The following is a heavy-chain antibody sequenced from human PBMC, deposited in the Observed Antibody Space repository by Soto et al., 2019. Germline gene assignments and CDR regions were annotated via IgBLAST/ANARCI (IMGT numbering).Heavy chain of an antibody. D-gene: IGHD6-19*01. V-gene: IGHV3-23*01. J-gene: IGHJ4*02. CDR1: GFSFSSHA. Sequence: EEQLLESGGGLVQPGGSLRLSCAASGFSFSSHAMSWVRQAPGKGLEWVSSSSVSDTTYYADSVKGRFTISRDNSRNTVFVQMNSLRAEDTAIYYCATVRGGGWYPHDFDCWGQGSLVTVSS. CDR3: ATVRGGGWYPHDFDC. CDR2: SSVSDTT.